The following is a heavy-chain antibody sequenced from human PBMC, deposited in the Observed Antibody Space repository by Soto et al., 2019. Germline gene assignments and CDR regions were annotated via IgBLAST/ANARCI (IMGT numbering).Heavy chain of an antibody. J-gene: IGHJ6*03. CDR1: GYTFTSYA. D-gene: IGHD3-10*01. Sequence: QVQLVQSGAEVKKPGASVKVSCKASGYTFTSYAMHWVRQAPGQRLEWMGWINAGNGNTKYSQKFQGRVTITRDTSASTAYMELSSLRSEDTAVYYCASHTPYYYGSGSYSVRPYYYYYMDVWGTGTTVTVSS. V-gene: IGHV1-3*01. CDR2: INAGNGNT. CDR3: ASHTPYYYGSGSYSVRPYYYYYMDV.